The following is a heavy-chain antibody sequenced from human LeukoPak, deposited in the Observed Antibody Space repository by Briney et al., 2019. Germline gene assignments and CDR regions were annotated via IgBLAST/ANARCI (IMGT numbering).Heavy chain of an antibody. D-gene: IGHD6-19*01. CDR3: AKEGGWYRHGYYYYGMDV. Sequence: GGSLRLSCAASGFTFSSYGMHWVRQAPGKGLEWVAVISYDGSNKYYADSVKGRFTISRDNSKNTLYLQMNSLRAEDTAVYYCAKEGGWYRHGYYYYGMDVWGQGTTVTVSS. V-gene: IGHV3-30*18. CDR1: GFTFSSYG. J-gene: IGHJ6*02. CDR2: ISYDGSNK.